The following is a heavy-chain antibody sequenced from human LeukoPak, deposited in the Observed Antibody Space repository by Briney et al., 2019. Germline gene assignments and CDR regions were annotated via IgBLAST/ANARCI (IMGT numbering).Heavy chain of an antibody. CDR1: GFTFSSYA. V-gene: IGHV3-30*04. Sequence: GGSLRLSCAAPGFTFSSYAMHWVRQAPGKGLEWVAVISDDGSNKYYVDSVKGRFTFSRDNSKNTLYLQMNSLRAEDTAVYYCVRDSSGWFDYWGQGTLVTVSS. CDR2: ISDDGSNK. J-gene: IGHJ4*02. CDR3: VRDSSGWFDY. D-gene: IGHD6-19*01.